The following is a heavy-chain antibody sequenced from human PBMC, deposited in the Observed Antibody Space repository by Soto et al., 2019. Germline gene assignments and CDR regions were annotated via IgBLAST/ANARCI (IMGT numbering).Heavy chain of an antibody. D-gene: IGHD4-17*01. CDR1: GGTFSSYA. V-gene: IGHV1-69*01. Sequence: QVQLVQSGAEVKKPGSSVKVSCKASGGTFSSYAISWVRQAPRQGLEWMGGIIPIFGTANYAQKFQGRVTITADESTSTAYMELSSLRSEDTAVYYCARDASYYGGKGVEYYYYGMDVWGQGTTVTVSS. CDR3: ARDASYYGGKGVEYYYYGMDV. J-gene: IGHJ6*02. CDR2: IIPIFGTA.